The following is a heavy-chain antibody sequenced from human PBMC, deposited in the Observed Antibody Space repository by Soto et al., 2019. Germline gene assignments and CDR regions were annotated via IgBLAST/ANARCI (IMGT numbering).Heavy chain of an antibody. CDR2: INSDGSHT. J-gene: IGHJ6*02. CDR1: GLSFNIYW. V-gene: IGHV3-74*01. CDR3: AGGMAGLDV. Sequence: DVQLVESGGGVVQPGGSLRLSCAASGLSFNIYWMHWVRQVPGTGLVWLARINSDGSHTIYVDSVKGRFTISRDNAKNTVFLQMDSLRDEDTGVYYCAGGMAGLDVWGQGTTVTVSS.